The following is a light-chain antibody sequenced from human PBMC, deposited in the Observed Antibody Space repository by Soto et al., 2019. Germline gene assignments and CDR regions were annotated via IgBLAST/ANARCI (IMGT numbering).Light chain of an antibody. J-gene: IGLJ1*01. CDR1: SSDVGGYNY. Sequence: QSVLTQTPSASGSPGQSVAISCTGTSSDVGGYNYVSWYQQHPGKAPKLMIYEVNKRASGVPDRFSGSKSCNTVSLTVSGLQAEDEADYYCSLDAGSSNVFGTGTKVTVL. CDR3: SLDAGSSNV. V-gene: IGLV2-8*01. CDR2: EVN.